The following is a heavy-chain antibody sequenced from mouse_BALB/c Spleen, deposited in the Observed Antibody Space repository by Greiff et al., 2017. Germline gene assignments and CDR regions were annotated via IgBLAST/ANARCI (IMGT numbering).Heavy chain of an antibody. V-gene: IGHV1-69*02. CDR1: GYTFTSYW. J-gene: IGHJ1*01. CDR3: TREGDGNYWYFDV. CDR2: IYPSDSYT. D-gene: IGHD2-1*01. Sequence: VKLQQPGAELVRPGASVKLSCKASGYTFTSYWINWVKQRPGQGLEWIGNIYPSDSYTNYNQKFKDKATLTVDKSSSTAYMQLSSPTSEDSAVYYCTREGDGNYWYFDVWGAGTTVTVSS.